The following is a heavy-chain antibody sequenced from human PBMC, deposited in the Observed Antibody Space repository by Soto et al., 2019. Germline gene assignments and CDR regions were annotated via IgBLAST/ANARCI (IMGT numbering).Heavy chain of an antibody. D-gene: IGHD3-10*01. Sequence: QLQLQESGPGLVKPSETLSLTCTVSGGSIASSDYYWGWIRQPPGKGLDWIGSIYYSGSTYYNPALKSRVTLSVATSTNPFPPKLSSVTAADTAVYYCARQSGSGRYYIYYYYGMDVWGQGTTVTVSS. J-gene: IGHJ6*02. CDR2: IYYSGST. CDR1: GGSIASSDYY. V-gene: IGHV4-39*01. CDR3: ARQSGSGRYYIYYYYGMDV.